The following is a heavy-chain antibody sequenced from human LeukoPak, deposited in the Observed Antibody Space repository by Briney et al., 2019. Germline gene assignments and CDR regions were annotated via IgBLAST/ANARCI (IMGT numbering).Heavy chain of an antibody. CDR2: ISAYNGNT. V-gene: IGHV1-18*01. CDR3: ARAPYYIWGSYREYFDY. Sequence: ASVKVSCKASGYTFTSYGISWVRQAPGQGLEWMGWISAYNGNTNYAQKLQGRVTMTTDTSTSTAYMELRSLRSDDTAVYYCARAPYYIWGSYREYFDYWGQGTLVTVSS. CDR1: GYTFTSYG. J-gene: IGHJ4*02. D-gene: IGHD3-16*02.